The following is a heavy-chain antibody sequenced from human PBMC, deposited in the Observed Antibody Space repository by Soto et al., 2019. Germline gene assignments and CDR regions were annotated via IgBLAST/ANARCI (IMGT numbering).Heavy chain of an antibody. V-gene: IGHV3-7*01. CDR2: IKQDGSEK. Sequence: LRLSCAASGFTFSSYWMSWVRQAPGKGLEWVANIKQDGSEKYYVDSVKGRFTISRDNAKNSLYLQMNSLRAEDTAVYYCASALYNWNYDYWGQGTLVTVSS. D-gene: IGHD1-7*01. J-gene: IGHJ4*02. CDR1: GFTFSSYW. CDR3: ASALYNWNYDY.